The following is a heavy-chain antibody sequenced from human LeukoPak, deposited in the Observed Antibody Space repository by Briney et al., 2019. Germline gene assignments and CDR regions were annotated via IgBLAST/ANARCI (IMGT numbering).Heavy chain of an antibody. V-gene: IGHV3-43D*04. CDR3: AATYYDYVWGSLDY. CDR1: GFTFDDYA. CDR2: ISWDGGST. D-gene: IGHD3-16*01. Sequence: PGGSLRLSCAASGFTFDDYAMHWVRQAPGKGLEWVSLISWDGGSTYYADSVKGRFTISRDNSKDSLYLQMNSLRAEDTALYYCAATYYDYVWGSLDYWGQGTLVTVSS. J-gene: IGHJ4*02.